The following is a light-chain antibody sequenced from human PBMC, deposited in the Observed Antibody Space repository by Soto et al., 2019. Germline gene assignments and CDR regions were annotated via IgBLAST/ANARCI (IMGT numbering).Light chain of an antibody. Sequence: ILMTQSPATVSVSPGESATLACRASQNIYYNVAWYQHRPGQAPRLLIYRPSPRAPGVPARFSGSGSGTEFTLTISSLQPEDYTVYSCLQYHNLWAFGQGTKVEI. CDR1: QNIYYN. V-gene: IGKV3-15*01. CDR2: RPS. J-gene: IGKJ1*01. CDR3: LQYHNLWA.